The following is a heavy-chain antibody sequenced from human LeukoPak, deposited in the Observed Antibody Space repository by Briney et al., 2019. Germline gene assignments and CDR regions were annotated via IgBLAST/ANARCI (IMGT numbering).Heavy chain of an antibody. CDR2: INVSGDNT. J-gene: IGHJ4*02. CDR1: GFTFNSYA. D-gene: IGHD3-22*01. Sequence: GGSLRLSCAASGFTFNSYAMSWVRQAPGKGLEWVSTINVSGDNTYYADSVKGRFTISRDNSKSTLYLQVSSLTAEDTAVYYCARESRESKLANYFYDSSGFSNIEYWGQGTLVTVSS. CDR3: ARESRESKLANYFYDSSGFSNIEY. V-gene: IGHV3-23*01.